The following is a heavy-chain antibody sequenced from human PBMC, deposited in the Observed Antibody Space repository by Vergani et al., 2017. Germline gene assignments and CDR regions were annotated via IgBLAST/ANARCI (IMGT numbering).Heavy chain of an antibody. J-gene: IGHJ4*02. CDR2: IIPIFGTA. V-gene: IGHV1-69*01. Sequence: QVQLVQSGAEVKKPGSSVKVSCKASGGTFSSYAISWVRQAPGQGLEWMGGIIPIFGTANYAQKFQGRVTITADESPSTAYMELSSLSSEDSAVYYCARADRDIVVVPAAFYFDYWGEGTLVTGSS. CDR3: ARADRDIVVVPAAFYFDY. CDR1: GGTFSSYA. D-gene: IGHD2-2*01.